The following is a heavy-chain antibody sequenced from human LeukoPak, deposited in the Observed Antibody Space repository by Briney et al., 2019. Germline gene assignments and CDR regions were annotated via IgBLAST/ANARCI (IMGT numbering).Heavy chain of an antibody. J-gene: IGHJ4*02. Sequence: EGSLRLSCAASGFTFSSYSMNWVRQAPGKGLEWVSYISSSSSTIYYADSVKGRFTISRDNAKNSLHLQMNSLRAEDTAVYYCASTSTLGYCSGGSCHWGQGTLVTVSS. CDR2: ISSSSSTI. D-gene: IGHD2-15*01. V-gene: IGHV3-48*04. CDR3: ASTSTLGYCSGGSCH. CDR1: GFTFSSYS.